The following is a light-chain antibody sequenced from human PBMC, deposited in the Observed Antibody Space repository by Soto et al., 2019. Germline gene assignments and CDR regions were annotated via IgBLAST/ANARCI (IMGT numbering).Light chain of an antibody. V-gene: IGKV1-39*01. J-gene: IGKJ2*01. CDR3: QQSTDISYS. Sequence: DLQMTQYPSSLSASVGDRVTITCGASQTIDTYLNWYQQNPGKAPKLLIYAASILQNGVPSRFSGSGSGTDYTLTISSLQPEDFATDFGQQSTDISYSFGQGTELESK. CDR2: AAS. CDR1: QTIDTY.